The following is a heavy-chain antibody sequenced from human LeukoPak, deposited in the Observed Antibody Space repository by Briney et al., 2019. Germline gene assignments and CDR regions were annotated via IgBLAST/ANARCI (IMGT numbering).Heavy chain of an antibody. D-gene: IGHD3-22*01. J-gene: IGHJ4*02. CDR3: TRNGYYSLVY. CDR1: SDSISTDYW. Sequence: SETLSLTCIVSSDSISTDYWWSWVRQPPGKGLEWIGEIYHSGTTNYNPSLKSRVTISVDKSKNQFSLNLNSVTAADTAVYYCTRNGYYSLVYWGQGTLVTVSS. CDR2: IYHSGTT. V-gene: IGHV4-4*02.